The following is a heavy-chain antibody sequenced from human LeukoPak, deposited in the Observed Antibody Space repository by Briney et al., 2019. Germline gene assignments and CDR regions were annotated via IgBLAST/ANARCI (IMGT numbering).Heavy chain of an antibody. Sequence: QPGGSLRLSCAAPGFTFSSYWMHWVRQAPGKGLVWVSRINSDGSSTSYADSVKGRFTISRDNAKNTLYLQMTSLRVEDTAVYYCAKDPWGGSGSYLGYWGQGTLVTVSS. V-gene: IGHV3-74*01. CDR3: AKDPWGGSGSYLGY. D-gene: IGHD3-10*01. CDR1: GFTFSSYW. J-gene: IGHJ4*02. CDR2: INSDGSST.